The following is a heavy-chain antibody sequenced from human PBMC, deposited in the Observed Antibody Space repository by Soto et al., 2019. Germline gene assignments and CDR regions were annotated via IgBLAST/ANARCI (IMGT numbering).Heavy chain of an antibody. D-gene: IGHD5-12*01. Sequence: ASVKVSCKASGYTFSAYFINWVRQAPGQGLEWLGWINTRSGDTKYAQKFQGRVTLTRDTSVRTAYLELSSLRSEDTAVYYCARDKASRDGYVSYYWGQGTLVTVSS. V-gene: IGHV1-2*02. CDR1: GYTFSAYF. CDR3: ARDKASRDGYVSYY. J-gene: IGHJ4*02. CDR2: INTRSGDT.